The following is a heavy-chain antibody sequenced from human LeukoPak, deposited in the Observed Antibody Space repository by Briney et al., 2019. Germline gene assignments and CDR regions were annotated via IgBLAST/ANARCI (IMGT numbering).Heavy chain of an antibody. CDR1: GGSISSYY. J-gene: IGHJ4*02. CDR2: IYTSGST. CDR3: ARQAGCSSTSCYYARDY. V-gene: IGHV4-4*07. Sequence: PSETLSLTCTVSGGSISSYYWSWIRQPAGKGLEWIGRIYTSGSTYYNPSLKSRVTISVDTSKNQFSLKLSSVTAADTAVYYCARQAGCSSTSCYYARDYWGQGTLVTVSS. D-gene: IGHD2-2*01.